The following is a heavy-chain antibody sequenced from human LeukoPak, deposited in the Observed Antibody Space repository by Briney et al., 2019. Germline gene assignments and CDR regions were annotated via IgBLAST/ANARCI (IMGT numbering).Heavy chain of an antibody. CDR3: ARYCTFRTCSATQFDA. Sequence: GGPLRLSCAASGFTFSSYSMNWVRQAPGKGLEWVSSISSSSSYIYYADSVKGRFTISRDNAKNSLYLQLNSLRADDSAVYYCARYCTFRTCSATQFDAWGQGTLVTVSS. CDR2: ISSSSSYI. J-gene: IGHJ5*02. D-gene: IGHD2-8*01. V-gene: IGHV3-21*01. CDR1: GFTFSSYS.